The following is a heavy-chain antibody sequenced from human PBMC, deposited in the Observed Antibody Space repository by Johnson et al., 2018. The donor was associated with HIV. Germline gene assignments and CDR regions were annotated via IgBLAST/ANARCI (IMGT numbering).Heavy chain of an antibody. CDR3: ARDQSEVDAFDI. V-gene: IGHV3-74*01. CDR1: GFTFSSYW. J-gene: IGHJ3*02. CDR2: INSDGSST. Sequence: EVQLVESGGGVVQRGGSLRLSCVASGFTFSSYWMHWVRQAPGKGLVWVSRINSDGSSTSYADSVKGRFTISRDNAKNTLYLQMNSLRAEDTAVYYCARDQSEVDAFDIWGQGTMVTVSS.